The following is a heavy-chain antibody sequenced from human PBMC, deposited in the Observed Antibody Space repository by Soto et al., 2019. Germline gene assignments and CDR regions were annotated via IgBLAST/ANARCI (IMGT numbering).Heavy chain of an antibody. CDR2: IKQDGSEK. D-gene: IGHD2-2*01. J-gene: IGHJ4*02. CDR1: GFTFSSYW. V-gene: IGHV3-7*03. CDR3: ARDLYPYPLRYFDY. Sequence: GVSLRLSWVASGFTFSSYWMSWVRQAPGKGLEWVAKIKQDGSEKYYVDSVKGRFTISRDNSKNSLYLQMNSLSAEDTAVYYCARDLYPYPLRYFDYRGQGTLVTDSS.